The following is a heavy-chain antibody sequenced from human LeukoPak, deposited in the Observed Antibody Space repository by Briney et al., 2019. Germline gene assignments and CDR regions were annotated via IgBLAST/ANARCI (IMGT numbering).Heavy chain of an antibody. CDR1: GYSFSIYW. CDR2: IHPGDSDT. J-gene: IGHJ6*03. CDR3: ARHGFYGASYYYYYMDV. D-gene: IGHD4-17*01. Sequence: GESLKISCKGSGYSFSIYWIGWVRQMPGKGLEWMGIIHPGDSDTRYSPSFQGQVTISADKSISTAYLQWSSLKASDTAMYYCARHGFYGASYYYYYMDVWGKGTTVTVSS. V-gene: IGHV5-51*01.